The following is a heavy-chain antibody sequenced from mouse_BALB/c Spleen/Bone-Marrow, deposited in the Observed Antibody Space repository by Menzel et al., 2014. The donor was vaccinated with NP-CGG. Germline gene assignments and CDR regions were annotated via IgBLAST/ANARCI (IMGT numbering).Heavy chain of an antibody. CDR1: GFNIKDTY. V-gene: IGHV14-3*02. CDR3: VYGRDWYFDV. Sequence: LVESGAELVKPGAPVKLSCTASGFNIKDTYMHWVKERPEQGLEWIGRIDPANGNTKYDPKFQGKATITADTSSNTAYLQLSSLTSEDTAVYYCVYGRDWYFDVWGAGTTVTVSS. CDR2: IDPANGNT. D-gene: IGHD1-1*01. J-gene: IGHJ1*01.